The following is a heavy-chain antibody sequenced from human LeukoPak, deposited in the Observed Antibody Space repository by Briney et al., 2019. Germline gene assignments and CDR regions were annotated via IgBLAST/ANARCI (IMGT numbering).Heavy chain of an antibody. J-gene: IGHJ6*02. CDR1: GYTLTSYG. D-gene: IGHD6-19*01. CDR2: ISAYNGNT. CDR3: ARVAVAGPRRDYYHGMDV. Sequence: ASVKVSCKASGYTLTSYGISWVRQAPGQGLEWMGWISAYNGNTNYAQKLQGRVTMTTDTSTSTAYMELRSLRSDDTAVYYCARVAVAGPRRDYYHGMDVWGQGTTVTVSS. V-gene: IGHV1-18*01.